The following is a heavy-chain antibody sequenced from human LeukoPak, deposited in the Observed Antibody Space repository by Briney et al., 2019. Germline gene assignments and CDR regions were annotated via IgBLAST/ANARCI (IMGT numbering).Heavy chain of an antibody. CDR2: IYTSGST. J-gene: IGHJ4*02. CDR1: GDSISSYY. V-gene: IGHV4-4*07. Sequence: PSETLSLTCTVSGDSISSYYWSWIRQPAGKGLEWIGRIYTSGSTNYNPSLKSRVTMSVDTSKNQFSLKLSSVTAADTAVYYCARVQYYYDSSGYYFWYYFDYWGQGTLVTVSS. D-gene: IGHD3-22*01. CDR3: ARVQYYYDSSGYYFWYYFDY.